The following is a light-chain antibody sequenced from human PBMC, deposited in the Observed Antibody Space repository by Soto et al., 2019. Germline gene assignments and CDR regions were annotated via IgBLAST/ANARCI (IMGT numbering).Light chain of an antibody. CDR1: QSVTSN. CDR2: GAS. J-gene: IGKJ1*01. Sequence: EIVLTQSPATLSVSPGERVTLSCRASQSVTSNLAWYQQKPGQAPRLLIYGASSRATGIPARFSGSGSGTEFTLTISSLQSEDFVVYYCQHYNNWPPWTFGQGTKVDIK. V-gene: IGKV3-15*01. CDR3: QHYNNWPPWT.